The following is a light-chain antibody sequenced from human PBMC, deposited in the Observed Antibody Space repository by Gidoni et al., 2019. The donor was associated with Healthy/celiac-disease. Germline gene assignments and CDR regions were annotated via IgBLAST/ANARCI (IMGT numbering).Light chain of an antibody. Sequence: SSVLTQPPSVSVAPGKTARITCGGNNIGSKSVHWYQQKPGQAPVLVIYYDSDRPSGIPERISGSNSGNTATLTISRVEAGDEADYYCQVWNSSSDEWVFGGGTKLTVL. V-gene: IGLV3-21*04. CDR3: QVWNSSSDEWV. CDR1: NIGSKS. CDR2: YDS. J-gene: IGLJ3*02.